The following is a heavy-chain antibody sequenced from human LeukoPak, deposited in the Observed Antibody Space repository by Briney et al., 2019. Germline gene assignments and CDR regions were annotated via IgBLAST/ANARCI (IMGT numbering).Heavy chain of an antibody. Sequence: ASETLSLTCTVSGGSISSGSYYWSWIRQPAGKGLEWIGRVYTSGGTNYNPSLKSRVTISVDTSKNQFSLKLSSVTAADTAVYYCASGRYSYGSFDYWGQGTLVTVSS. CDR2: VYTSGGT. V-gene: IGHV4-61*02. CDR1: GGSISSGSYY. CDR3: ASGRYSYGSFDY. J-gene: IGHJ4*02. D-gene: IGHD5-18*01.